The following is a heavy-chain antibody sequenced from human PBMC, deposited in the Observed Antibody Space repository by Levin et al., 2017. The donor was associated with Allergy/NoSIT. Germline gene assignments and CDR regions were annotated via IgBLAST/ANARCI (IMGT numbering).Heavy chain of an antibody. CDR1: GGTFSSYP. CDR2: IIPILGIA. V-gene: IGHV1-69*04. CDR3: ARDPGVLHGGYVVHFDY. Sequence: ASVKVSCKASGGTFSSYPISWVRQAPGQGLEWMGRIIPILGIANYAQKFQGRVTITADKSTSTAYMELSSLRSEDTAVYYCARDPGVLHGGYVVHFDYWGQGTLVTVSS. D-gene: IGHD5-12*01. J-gene: IGHJ4*02.